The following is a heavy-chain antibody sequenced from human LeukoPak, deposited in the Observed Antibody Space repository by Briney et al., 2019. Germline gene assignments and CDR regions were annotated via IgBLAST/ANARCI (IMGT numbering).Heavy chain of an antibody. CDR2: IKEDGSEK. J-gene: IGHJ4*02. Sequence: ETLSLTCSVSGVPISNTNYYWSWIRQHPGEGLEWVANIKEDGSEKYYVDSVKGRFTISRDNARNSLFLQMNSLRTEDTAVYYCARDAVTAYWGQGTLVTVSS. CDR1: GVPISNTNYY. V-gene: IGHV3-7*01. D-gene: IGHD1-14*01. CDR3: ARDAVTAY.